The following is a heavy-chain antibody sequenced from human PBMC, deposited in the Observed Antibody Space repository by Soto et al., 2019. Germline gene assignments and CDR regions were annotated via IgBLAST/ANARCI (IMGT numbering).Heavy chain of an antibody. J-gene: IGHJ3*02. CDR1: GFNFRNYA. Sequence: QVHLVESGGGMVQPGRSLRLSCAASGFNFRNYALHWVRQAPGKGLEWVTVIAYDGGNKYYAESVKGRFTISRDNSKNTLYLEMNSLRAEDTALYYCAREVDGLDIWGQGTMVTVAS. V-gene: IGHV3-30-3*01. CDR2: IAYDGGNK. CDR3: AREVDGLDI.